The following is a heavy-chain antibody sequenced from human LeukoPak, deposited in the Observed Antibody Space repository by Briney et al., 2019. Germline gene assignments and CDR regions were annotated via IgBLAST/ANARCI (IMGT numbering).Heavy chain of an antibody. CDR3: IVFGDSNH. CDR1: GFTGSNNY. J-gene: IGHJ5*02. CDR2: IHSSGGT. D-gene: IGHD4-17*01. V-gene: IGHV3-53*01. Sequence: PGGSLRLSCAASGFTGSNNYMSWVRQAPGKGLEWVSAIHSSGGTYYADSVKGRFTISRDTSKNTLYLQINSLRVEDTAVYYCIVFGDSNHWGQGTLDTVSS.